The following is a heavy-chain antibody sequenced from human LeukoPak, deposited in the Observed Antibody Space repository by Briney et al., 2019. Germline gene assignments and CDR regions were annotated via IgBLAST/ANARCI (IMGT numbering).Heavy chain of an antibody. CDR1: GYTFTKSY. D-gene: IGHD5-24*01. CDR3: ARVGEMATMNFDY. J-gene: IGHJ4*02. CDR2: INPGGDNT. V-gene: IGHV1-46*01. Sequence: GASVKVSCKASGYTFTKSYIHWVRQAPGQRLEWMGLINPGGDNTNYAQNFQGRVTMTRNTSISTAYMELSSLRSEDTAVYYCARVGEMATMNFDYWGQGTLVTVSS.